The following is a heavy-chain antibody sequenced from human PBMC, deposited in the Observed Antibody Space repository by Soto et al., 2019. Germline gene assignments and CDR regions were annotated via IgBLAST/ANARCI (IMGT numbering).Heavy chain of an antibody. CDR2: INAGNGNT. CDR1: GYTFTSYA. D-gene: IGHD3-22*01. J-gene: IGHJ4*02. CDR3: ARGDYYDIHDY. V-gene: IGHV1-3*01. Sequence: QVQLVQSGAEVKKPGASVKVSCKASGYTFTSYAMHWVRQAPGQRLEWMGWINAGNGNTKYSQRFQGRVTITRDTSASTAYMEVSSLRSEDTAVYYCARGDYYDIHDYWGQGTLVTVSS.